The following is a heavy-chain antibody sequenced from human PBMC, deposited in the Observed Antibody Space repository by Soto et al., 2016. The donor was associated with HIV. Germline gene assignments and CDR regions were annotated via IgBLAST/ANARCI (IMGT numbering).Heavy chain of an antibody. D-gene: IGHD3-10*01. CDR1: GFTFTTYY. CDR2: VNPSGGHT. Sequence: QVQLVQSGAEVKKPGASVKVSCKASGFTFTTYYLHWVRQAPGQGLEWMGIVNPSGGHTSYAQNFQDRVTMTRDRSTSTIYMELSSLRAEDTAVYYCAREREYRITMVAGPGYAFXVWGQGTAVIVSS. J-gene: IGHJ3*01. CDR3: AREREYRITMVAGPGYAFXV. V-gene: IGHV1-46*01.